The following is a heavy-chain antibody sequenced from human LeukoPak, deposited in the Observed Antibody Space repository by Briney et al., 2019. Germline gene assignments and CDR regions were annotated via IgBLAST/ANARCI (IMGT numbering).Heavy chain of an antibody. CDR1: GFTFSDYY. CDR2: ISSSGSTI. Sequence: GGSLRLSCAASGFTFSDYYMSWIRQAPGKGLEWVSYISSSGSTIYYAASVKGRFTISRDTAKNLLYLQMNSLTAEDTAVYFCAISGDIAVSCDYWGQGTLVTVSS. V-gene: IGHV3-11*01. D-gene: IGHD6-19*01. CDR3: AISGDIAVSCDY. J-gene: IGHJ4*02.